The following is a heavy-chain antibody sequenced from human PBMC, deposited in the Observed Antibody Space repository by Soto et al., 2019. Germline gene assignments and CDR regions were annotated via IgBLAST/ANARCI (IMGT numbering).Heavy chain of an antibody. Sequence: PWGSLRLSCAASGFTFSSYGMHWVRQAPGKGLEWVAVIWYDGSNKYYADSVKGRFTISRDNSKNTLYLQMNSLRAENTAVYYCAREGSGYSGSYLVYWGQGTLVTVSS. D-gene: IGHD5-12*01. V-gene: IGHV3-33*01. CDR1: GFTFSSYG. J-gene: IGHJ4*02. CDR2: IWYDGSNK. CDR3: AREGSGYSGSYLVY.